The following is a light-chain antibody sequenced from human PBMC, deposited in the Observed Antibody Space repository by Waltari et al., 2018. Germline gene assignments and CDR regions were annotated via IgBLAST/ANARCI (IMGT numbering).Light chain of an antibody. CDR2: DAS. CDR3: QQYDNLPSWA. Sequence: DIQMTQSPSSLSASVGDRVTITCQASQDISNYLNWYQQKPGKAPQLLIYDASNLETGVPSRFSGSASGTDFTFTISSLQPEDIATYHCQQYDNLPSWAFGQGTKVEIK. CDR1: QDISNY. J-gene: IGKJ1*01. V-gene: IGKV1-33*01.